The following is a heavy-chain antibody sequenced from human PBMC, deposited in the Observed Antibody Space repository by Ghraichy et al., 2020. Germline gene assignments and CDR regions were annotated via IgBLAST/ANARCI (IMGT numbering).Heavy chain of an antibody. CDR1: GFTFSIYW. CDR3: ARDLPDCRTGSCYPEIDY. Sequence: GGSLRLSCAASGFTFSIYWMHWVRQDPGKGLVWVSRINFDGSATVYADSVKGRFTISRDNAKNTLYLQMNSLRADDTAVYYCARDLPDCRTGSCYPEIDYWGQGTLVTVSS. J-gene: IGHJ4*02. CDR2: INFDGSAT. D-gene: IGHD2-15*01. V-gene: IGHV3-74*01.